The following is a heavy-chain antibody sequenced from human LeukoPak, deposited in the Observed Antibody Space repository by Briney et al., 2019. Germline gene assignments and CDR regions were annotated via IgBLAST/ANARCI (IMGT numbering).Heavy chain of an antibody. Sequence: SETLSPTCAVYGGSFSGYYWSWIRQPPGKGLEWIGEINHSGSTNYNPSLKSRVTISVDTSKNQFSLKLSSVTAADTAVYYCARVGPANDAFDIWGQGTMVTVSS. V-gene: IGHV4-34*01. CDR1: GGSFSGYY. D-gene: IGHD2-15*01. J-gene: IGHJ3*02. CDR2: INHSGST. CDR3: ARVGPANDAFDI.